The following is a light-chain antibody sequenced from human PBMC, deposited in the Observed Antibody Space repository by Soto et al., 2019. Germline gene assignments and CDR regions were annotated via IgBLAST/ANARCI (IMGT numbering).Light chain of an antibody. V-gene: IGKV1-39*01. Sequence: DIPMTQSPSSQSASVGDRVTITCRACQSINSYLDWYQQKPGKAPKLLIYAASSLQSGAPSRFSGSGSETDFTLTITSLQPDDFATYYCQQSFSTHRTFGQGTRVDI. J-gene: IGKJ1*01. CDR1: QSINSY. CDR2: AAS. CDR3: QQSFSTHRT.